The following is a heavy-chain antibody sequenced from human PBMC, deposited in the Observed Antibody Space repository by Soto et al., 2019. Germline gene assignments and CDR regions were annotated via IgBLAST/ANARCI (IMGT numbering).Heavy chain of an antibody. J-gene: IGHJ3*02. D-gene: IGHD2-21*02. V-gene: IGHV3-30*18. CDR1: GFTFSSYG. CDR2: ISYDGSNK. Sequence: QVQLVESGGGVVQPGRSLRLSCAASGFTFSSYGMHWVRQAPGKGLEWVAVISYDGSNKYYADSVKGRFTISRDNSKNTLYLQMNSLRAEDTAVYYCGKGGDCCYTHDAFDIWGQGTMVTVSS. CDR3: GKGGDCCYTHDAFDI.